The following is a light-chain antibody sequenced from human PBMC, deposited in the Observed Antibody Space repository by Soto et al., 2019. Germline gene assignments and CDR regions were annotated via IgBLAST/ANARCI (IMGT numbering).Light chain of an antibody. CDR3: QPWGSGIRVV. V-gene: IGLV4-69*01. CDR1: SGHSSYA. J-gene: IGLJ2*01. Sequence: QLVLTQSPSASASLGASVKLTCTLSSGHSSYAIAWHQQQPEKGPRYLMKLNSDGSHRKGDGIPDRFSGSSSGAERYLTISSLQSEDEADYYCQPWGSGIRVVFGGGTKLTVL. CDR2: LNSDGSH.